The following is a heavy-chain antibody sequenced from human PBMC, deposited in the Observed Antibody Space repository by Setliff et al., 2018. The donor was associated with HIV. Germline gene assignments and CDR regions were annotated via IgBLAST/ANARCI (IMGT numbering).Heavy chain of an antibody. V-gene: IGHV4-34*01. J-gene: IGHJ5*02. CDR2: IKHSGST. D-gene: IGHD3-22*01. Sequence: SETLSLTCAVYGGSFSGYYWSWIRQPPGKGLEWIGEIKHSGSTNYNPSLKSRVTISVDTSKTQFSLKLSSVTAADTAVYYCARDLEGYYDSSGYYYGGWFDPWGQGTLVTVSS. CDR3: ARDLEGYYDSSGYYYGGWFDP. CDR1: GGSFSGYY.